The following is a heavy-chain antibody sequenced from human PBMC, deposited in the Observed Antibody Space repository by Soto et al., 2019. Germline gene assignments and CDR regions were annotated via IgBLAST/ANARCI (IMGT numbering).Heavy chain of an antibody. J-gene: IGHJ4*02. CDR2: IYHSGST. CDR3: ARAANYYDSSGYPQYYFDY. CDR1: GGSISSGGYS. Sequence: KPSETLSLTCAVSGGSISSGGYSWSWIRQPPGKGLEWIGYIYHSGSTYYNPSLKSRVTISVDRSKNQFSLKLSSVTAADTAVYYCARAANYYDSSGYPQYYFDYWGQGTLVTVSS. V-gene: IGHV4-30-2*01. D-gene: IGHD3-22*01.